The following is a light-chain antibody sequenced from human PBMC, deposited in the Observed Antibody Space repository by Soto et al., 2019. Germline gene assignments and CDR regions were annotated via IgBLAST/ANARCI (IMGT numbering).Light chain of an antibody. J-gene: IGKJ1*01. CDR1: QDISNF. Sequence: DIQMTQSPSSLSAFVGDTVTITCRASQDISNFLAWYQQKPGKVPKLLIYAASTLQSGVPSRFSGSGSGTDFTLTISSLQPDDFATYYCQQYNSYSWTFGQGTKVDIK. V-gene: IGKV1-27*01. CDR3: QQYNSYSWT. CDR2: AAS.